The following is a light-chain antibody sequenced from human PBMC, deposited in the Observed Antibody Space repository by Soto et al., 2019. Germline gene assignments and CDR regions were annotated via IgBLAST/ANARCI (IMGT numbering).Light chain of an antibody. CDR3: SCFTGRRSYYV. V-gene: IGLV2-14*01. Sequence: QSALTQPASVSGSPGQSTTISCTRTNSDIGDYNYVSWYQQHPGRAPKLIISEFSNRPSGVSNRFFGSKSGNAASLTISGRQAEDEGDYYGSCFTGRRSYYVFGSGTKV. CDR1: NSDIGDYNY. CDR2: EFS. J-gene: IGLJ1*01.